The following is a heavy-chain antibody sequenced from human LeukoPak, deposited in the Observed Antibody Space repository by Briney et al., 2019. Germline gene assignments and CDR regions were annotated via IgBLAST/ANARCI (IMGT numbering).Heavy chain of an antibody. CDR1: GFAFSSYW. V-gene: IGHV3-7*01. J-gene: IGHJ3*02. Sequence: GGSLRLSCAASGFAFSSYWTSWVRQAPGKGLEWVANIKQDGSEKYYVDSVKGRFTISRDNAKNSLYLQMNSLRAEDTAVYYCARDDGPDAFDIWGQGTMVTVSS. CDR3: ARDDGPDAFDI. CDR2: IKQDGSEK.